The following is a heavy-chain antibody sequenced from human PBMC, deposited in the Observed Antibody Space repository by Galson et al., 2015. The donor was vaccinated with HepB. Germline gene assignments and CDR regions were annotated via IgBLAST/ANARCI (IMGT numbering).Heavy chain of an antibody. V-gene: IGHV3-48*02. CDR3: ARDRLGYYGLDV. CDR1: TFIFNTYS. CDR2: ISSTGTTI. D-gene: IGHD6-19*01. Sequence: SLRLSCAASTFIFNTYSMNWVRQAPGKGLEWVSYISSTGTTIYYADSVKGRFTISRDNAKNSLYLQINSLRDEDTAVYYCARDRLGYYGLDVWGHGTTVTVSS. J-gene: IGHJ6*02.